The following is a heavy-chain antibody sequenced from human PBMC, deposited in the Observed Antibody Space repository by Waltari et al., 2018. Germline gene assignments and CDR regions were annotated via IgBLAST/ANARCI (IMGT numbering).Heavy chain of an antibody. CDR1: GFTFRRHW. J-gene: IGHJ4*02. D-gene: IGHD7-27*01. CDR3: ATWRWGQSEFDY. Sequence: EAQLVESGGKLVQPGGSLRLSCVASGFTFRRHWMSWVRQAPGRGLEWVATIKEDGSDKHYVDSVRGRVTISRDNANDSLYLQMNSPRAEDTAVYYCATWRWGQSEFDYWGQGTLVTVSS. V-gene: IGHV3-7*01. CDR2: IKEDGSDK.